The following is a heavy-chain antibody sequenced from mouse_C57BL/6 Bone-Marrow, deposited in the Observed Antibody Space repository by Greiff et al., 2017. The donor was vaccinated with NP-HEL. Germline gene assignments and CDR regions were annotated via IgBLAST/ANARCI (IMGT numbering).Heavy chain of an antibody. CDR3: ARGDWDGVAY. D-gene: IGHD4-1*01. CDR1: GFTFSDYY. V-gene: IGHV5-12*01. CDR2: ISNGGGST. Sequence: EVNVVESGGGLVQPGGSLKLSCAASGFTFSDYYMYWVRQTPEKRLEWVAYISNGGGSTYYPDTVKGRFTISRDNAKNTLYLQMSRLKSEDTAMYYCARGDWDGVAYWGQGTLVTVSA. J-gene: IGHJ3*01.